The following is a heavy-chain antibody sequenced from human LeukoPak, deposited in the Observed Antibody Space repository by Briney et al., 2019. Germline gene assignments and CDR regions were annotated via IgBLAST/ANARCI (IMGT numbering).Heavy chain of an antibody. D-gene: IGHD4-11*01. Sequence: PGGSLRLSCAASGFTVSNYMSWVRQAPGKGLEWVSLISSVGSTYYADSVKGRFTISRDNSKNTLYLQMNSLRAEDTAVYYCARDQYTSNWYVHHWGQGTLVTVS. CDR3: ARDQYTSNWYVHH. CDR2: ISSVGST. V-gene: IGHV3-53*01. CDR1: GFTVSNY. J-gene: IGHJ1*01.